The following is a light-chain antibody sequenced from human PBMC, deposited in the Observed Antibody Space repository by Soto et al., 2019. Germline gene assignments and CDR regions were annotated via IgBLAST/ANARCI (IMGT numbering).Light chain of an antibody. J-gene: IGLJ1*01. V-gene: IGLV2-14*01. CDR3: SSYTTSSTYV. CDR1: SSDVGGYNY. CDR2: EVS. Sequence: QSALTQPASVSGSPGQSITISCTGTSSDVGGYNYVSWYQQHPGKAPKLMIYEVSNRPSGVSNRFSRSKSGNTASLTISGLQAEDEADYYYSSYTTSSTYVFATRTKVTVL.